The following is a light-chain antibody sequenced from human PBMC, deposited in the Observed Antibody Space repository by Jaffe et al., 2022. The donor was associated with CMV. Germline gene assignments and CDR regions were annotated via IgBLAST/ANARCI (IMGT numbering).Light chain of an antibody. CDR3: GTWDISLSSVV. J-gene: IGLJ2*01. V-gene: IGLV1-51*01. Sequence: QSVLTQPPSVSAAPGQKVTISCSGSSSNIGNNFVSWYQQVPGTAPKLLIYDNDKRPSGIPDRFSGSKSGTSGTLVITGLQTGDEADYHCGTWDISLSSVVFGGGTRLTVL. CDR1: SSNIGNNF. CDR2: DND.